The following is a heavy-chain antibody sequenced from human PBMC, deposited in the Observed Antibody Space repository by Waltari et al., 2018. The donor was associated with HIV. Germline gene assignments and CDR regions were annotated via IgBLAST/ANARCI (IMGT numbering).Heavy chain of an antibody. Sequence: QVQLVQSGAEVRTPGSSVKVSCKASGGSFTSYRINWVRQAPGQGLEWMGRVIPMSGTTNKAQKFQGRVTIIADKSTTTSYMELTSLRTEDTAVYYCASARETMGVDFDFWGQGTLVTVSS. J-gene: IGHJ4*02. V-gene: IGHV1-69*08. D-gene: IGHD3-10*01. CDR2: VIPMSGTT. CDR3: ASARETMGVDFDF. CDR1: GGSFTSYR.